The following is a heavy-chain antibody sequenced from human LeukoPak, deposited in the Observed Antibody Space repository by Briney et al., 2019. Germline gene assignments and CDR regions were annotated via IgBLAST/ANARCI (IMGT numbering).Heavy chain of an antibody. CDR3: AKGSDDFWSRTDY. CDR2: ISWNSGSI. V-gene: IGHV3-9*01. Sequence: PGGSLRLSCAASGFTFDDYAMHWVRQAPGKGLEWVSGISWNSGSIGYADSVKGRFTISRDNAKNSLYLQMNSLRAEDTALYYCAKGSDDFWSRTDYWGQGTLVTVSS. J-gene: IGHJ4*02. CDR1: GFTFDDYA. D-gene: IGHD3-3*01.